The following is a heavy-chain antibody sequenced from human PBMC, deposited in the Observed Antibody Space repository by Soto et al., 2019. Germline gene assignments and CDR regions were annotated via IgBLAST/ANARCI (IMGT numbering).Heavy chain of an antibody. CDR3: ERHARWYCTDV. CDR2: LDYSVKV. J-gene: IGHJ6*02. Sequence: QLQLQESGPGLVKPSETLSLICSVSGGSISNVRSYWGWIHQPPGKGLEWIGSLDYSVKVYDNPSLKSRVTISGDTSKNEISLRVTSVTAADTAVYYCERHARWYCTDVWGQGTTVSVSS. D-gene: IGHD2-15*01. V-gene: IGHV4-39*01. CDR1: GGSISNVRSY.